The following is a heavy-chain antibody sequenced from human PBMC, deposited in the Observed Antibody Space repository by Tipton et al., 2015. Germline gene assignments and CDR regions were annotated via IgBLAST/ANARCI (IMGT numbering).Heavy chain of an antibody. D-gene: IGHD5-18*01. J-gene: IGHJ4*02. Sequence: SLRLSCAASGFTVSSNYMSWVRQAPGKGLEWVSVIYSGGSTYYADSVKGRFTISRDNSKNTLYLQMNSLRAEDTAVYYCAKDGGSSYGHPRIYDYWGQGTQVTVSS. CDR1: GFTVSSNY. V-gene: IGHV3-53*01. CDR3: AKDGGSSYGHPRIYDY. CDR2: IYSGGST.